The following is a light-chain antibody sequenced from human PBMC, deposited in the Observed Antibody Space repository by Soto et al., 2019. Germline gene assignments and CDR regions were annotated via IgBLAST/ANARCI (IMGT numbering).Light chain of an antibody. Sequence: EIVLTQSPATLSLSPGERATLSCRASQSVSSYLAWYQQKPDQAPRLLIYDASNRATGIPARFSSSGSGTDFTLTISSLEPEDFAVYYCQQRSNWPYTFGQGTKLEIK. CDR1: QSVSSY. V-gene: IGKV3-11*01. CDR3: QQRSNWPYT. CDR2: DAS. J-gene: IGKJ2*01.